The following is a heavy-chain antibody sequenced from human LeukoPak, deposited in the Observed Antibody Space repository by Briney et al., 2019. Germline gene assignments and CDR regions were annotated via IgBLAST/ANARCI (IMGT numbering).Heavy chain of an antibody. D-gene: IGHD3-9*01. V-gene: IGHV4-34*01. J-gene: IGHJ4*02. CDR3: ARGLLRLPPGGY. CDR1: GGSLSGYY. CDR2: INHSGSI. Sequence: PSETLSLTCAVYGGSLSGYYWSWIRQPPGKGLQWIGEINHSGSIKNNASLKSRVTISIDTSKNQFSLKLSSVTAADTAVYYCARGLLRLPPGGYWGQGTLVTVSS.